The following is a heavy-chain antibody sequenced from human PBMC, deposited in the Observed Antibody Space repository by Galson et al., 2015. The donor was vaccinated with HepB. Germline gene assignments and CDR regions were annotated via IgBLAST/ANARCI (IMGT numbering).Heavy chain of an antibody. V-gene: IGHV1-24*01. D-gene: IGHD4-23*01. CDR2: FDPEDGEA. Sequence: SVKVSCKVSGYTLTELSMHWVRQAPGKGLEWMGGFDPEDGEAIYAQKFQGRVTMTEDTSTDTAYMELSSLRSEDTAVYYCASIAPYGGNSGDYWGQGTLVTVSS. CDR3: ASIAPYGGNSGDY. J-gene: IGHJ4*02. CDR1: GYTLTELS.